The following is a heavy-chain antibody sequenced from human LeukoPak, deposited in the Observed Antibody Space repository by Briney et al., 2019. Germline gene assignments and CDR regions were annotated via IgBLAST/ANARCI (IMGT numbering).Heavy chain of an antibody. CDR2: IDKKDRGNAT. J-gene: IGHJ5*02. Sequence: VGSLRLSCAASGFTFSGSAIHWVRQSSGKGLEWVGQIDKKDRGNATATAHAASVKGRYTISRDDSINTAYLQMKSLKTEDTALYYCTRDSGTYNWFDPWGQGTLVTVSS. V-gene: IGHV3-73*01. D-gene: IGHD1-26*01. CDR3: TRDSGTYNWFDP. CDR1: GFTFSGSA.